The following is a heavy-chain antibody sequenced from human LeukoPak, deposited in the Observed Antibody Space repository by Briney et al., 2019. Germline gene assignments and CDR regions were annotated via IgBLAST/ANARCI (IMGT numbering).Heavy chain of an antibody. D-gene: IGHD2-21*02. CDR1: GFNFTNYA. CDR2: ISSSGGST. V-gene: IGHV3-23*01. Sequence: GGSLRLSCAASGFNFTNYAMNWVRQAPGRGLEWVSLISSSGGSTYYAGSVKGRFTISRDNSKNTLYLQMNSLRAEDTAIYYCAKDGPTAIPSWLDPWGQGTLVTASS. CDR3: AKDGPTAIPSWLDP. J-gene: IGHJ5*02.